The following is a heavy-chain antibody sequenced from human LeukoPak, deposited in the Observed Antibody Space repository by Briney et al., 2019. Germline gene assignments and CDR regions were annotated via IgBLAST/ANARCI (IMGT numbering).Heavy chain of an antibody. D-gene: IGHD3-3*01. CDR1: GFTFSSYS. Sequence: PGGSLRLSCAASGFTFSSYSMNWVREAPGKGLEWIGEINHSGSTNYNPSLKSRVTISVDTSKNQFSLRLSSVTAADTAVYYCARGPEWYYFDYWGQGTLVTVSS. CDR2: INHSGST. J-gene: IGHJ4*02. CDR3: ARGPEWYYFDY. V-gene: IGHV4-34*01.